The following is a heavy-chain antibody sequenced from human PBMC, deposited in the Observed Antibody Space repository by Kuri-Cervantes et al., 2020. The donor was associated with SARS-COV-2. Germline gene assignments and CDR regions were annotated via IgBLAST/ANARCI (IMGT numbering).Heavy chain of an antibody. J-gene: IGHJ3*02. CDR1: GYTFSSYA. CDR3: ARSRFGDYLDAFDI. Sequence: SVKVSCKASGYTFSSYAISWVRQAPGQGLEWMGGIIPIFGTANYAQKFQGRVTITTDESTSTAYMELSSLRSEDTAVYYCARSRFGDYLDAFDIWGQGTMVTVSS. CDR2: IIPIFGTA. V-gene: IGHV1-69*05. D-gene: IGHD3-10*01.